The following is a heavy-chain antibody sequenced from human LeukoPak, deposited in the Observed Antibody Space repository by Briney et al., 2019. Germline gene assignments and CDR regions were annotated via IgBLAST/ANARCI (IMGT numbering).Heavy chain of an antibody. CDR3: ASIVVVPAAIIDY. CDR1: GFAFSSFG. CDR2: IRYDGVNK. V-gene: IGHV3-30*02. Sequence: GGSLRLSCEASGFAFSSFGIHWVRQAPGKGLEWVAFIRYDGVNKYYADSVKGRFTISRDNSKNTLYLQMNSLRAEDTAVYYCASIVVVPAAIIDYWGQGTLVTVSS. D-gene: IGHD2-2*01. J-gene: IGHJ4*02.